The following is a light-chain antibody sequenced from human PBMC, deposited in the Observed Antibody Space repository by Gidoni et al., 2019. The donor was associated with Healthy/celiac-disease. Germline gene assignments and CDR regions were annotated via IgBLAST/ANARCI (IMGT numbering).Light chain of an antibody. CDR1: QSISSY. V-gene: IGKV1-39*01. CDR2: AAS. Sequence: DIQMTQSPSSLSASVGDRVTITCRASQSISSYLNWYQQKPGKAPKLLIYAASSLQSGVPSWFSGSGSGTDFTLTISSLQPKDFATYYCQQSYSTLWTFGQGTKVEIK. CDR3: QQSYSTLWT. J-gene: IGKJ1*01.